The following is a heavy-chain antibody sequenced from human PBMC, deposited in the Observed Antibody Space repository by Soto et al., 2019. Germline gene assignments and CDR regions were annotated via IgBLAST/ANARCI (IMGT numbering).Heavy chain of an antibody. Sequence: GGSLRLSCTASGFMFSSYTMNWVRQAPGKGLEWVSSVSFRGDIYYADSLEGRFTISRDDAKNSLYLQMNSLRAEDTAVYYCARGCSSASCYYYWGQGTLVTVSP. V-gene: IGHV3-21*01. CDR3: ARGCSSASCYYY. J-gene: IGHJ4*02. CDR2: VSFRGDI. CDR1: GFMFSSYT. D-gene: IGHD2-2*01.